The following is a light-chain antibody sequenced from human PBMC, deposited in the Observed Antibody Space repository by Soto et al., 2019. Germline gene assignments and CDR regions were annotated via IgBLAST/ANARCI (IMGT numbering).Light chain of an antibody. Sequence: SYELTQPPSVSVAPGKTARITCGGNNIGSKSVHWYQQKPGQAPVLVIYYDSDRPSGIPERFSGSNSGNTATLTISRVEAGDEAVYYCQVWDRSSDHYVFGTGTKVTVL. J-gene: IGLJ1*01. V-gene: IGLV3-21*04. CDR2: YDS. CDR1: NIGSKS. CDR3: QVWDRSSDHYV.